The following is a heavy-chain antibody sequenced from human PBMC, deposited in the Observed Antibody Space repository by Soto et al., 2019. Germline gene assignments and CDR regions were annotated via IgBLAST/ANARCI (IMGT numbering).Heavy chain of an antibody. CDR1: GGSISSGGYS. CDR3: ASGLVTTLHY. Sequence: QLQLQESGSGLLKPSQTLSLTCAVSGGSISSGGYSWSWIRQPPGKGLEWIGYIYHSGSTYYNPSLXRXVXIXXARSKNQSSLKLSSVTAADTAVYSCASGLVTTLHYWGQGTLVTVSS. V-gene: IGHV4-30-2*01. J-gene: IGHJ4*02. D-gene: IGHD4-17*01. CDR2: IYHSGST.